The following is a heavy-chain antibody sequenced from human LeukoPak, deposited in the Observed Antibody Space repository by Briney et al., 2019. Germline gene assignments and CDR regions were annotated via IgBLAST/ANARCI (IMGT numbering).Heavy chain of an antibody. J-gene: IGHJ4*02. CDR2: INPNSSDT. Sequence: ASVKVSCKASGYIFTGYYMHWVRQAPGQGLEWMGWINPNSSDTKYVQKFQGRVTMTRDTSISTAYMELSSLRSDDTALYYCARDKYSADYAYWGQGTLVTVSS. CDR3: ARDKYSADYAY. CDR1: GYIFTGYY. D-gene: IGHD2-21*01. V-gene: IGHV1-2*02.